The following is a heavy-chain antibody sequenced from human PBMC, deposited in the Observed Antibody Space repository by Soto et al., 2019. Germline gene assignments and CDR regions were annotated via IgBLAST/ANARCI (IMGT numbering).Heavy chain of an antibody. CDR3: ARVVRYFDGLLTGGDYYYYMDV. CDR1: GFTVSSNY. J-gene: IGHJ6*03. Sequence: EVQLVESGGGLVQPGGSLRLSCAASGFTVSSNYMSLVRQAPGQGLEWVSVIYSGGSTYYADSVKGRFTISRDNSKNTLYLQMNSIGAEDTAVYYCARVVRYFDGLLTGGDYYYYMDVWGKGTTVTVSS. D-gene: IGHD3-9*01. CDR2: IYSGGST. V-gene: IGHV3-66*01.